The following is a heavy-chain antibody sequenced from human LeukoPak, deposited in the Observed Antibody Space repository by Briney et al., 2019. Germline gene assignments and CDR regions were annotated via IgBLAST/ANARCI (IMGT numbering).Heavy chain of an antibody. D-gene: IGHD3-22*01. J-gene: IGHJ4*02. Sequence: GGSLRLSCAASGFTLSDYGMHWVRQAPGKGLEWVAFIRYDGSNKYYADSVKGRFTISRDNSKNTLYLQMNSLRAEDTAVYYCAKDPTMIVVRYFDYWGQGTLVTVSS. CDR3: AKDPTMIVVRYFDY. CDR1: GFTLSDYG. CDR2: IRYDGSNK. V-gene: IGHV3-30*02.